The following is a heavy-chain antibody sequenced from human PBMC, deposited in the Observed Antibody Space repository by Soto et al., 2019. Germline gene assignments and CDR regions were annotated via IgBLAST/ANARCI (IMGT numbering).Heavy chain of an antibody. Sequence: ASVKVSCKASGYTFTSHGISWVRQAPGQRLEWMGWINAATGNTKYSQKFQGSVTITRDTSANTAYMELSSLRSEDTAVYYCARRNVYGSGSYSFDYWGQGTLVTVSS. J-gene: IGHJ4*02. CDR2: INAATGNT. V-gene: IGHV1-3*01. CDR3: ARRNVYGSGSYSFDY. D-gene: IGHD3-10*01. CDR1: GYTFTSHG.